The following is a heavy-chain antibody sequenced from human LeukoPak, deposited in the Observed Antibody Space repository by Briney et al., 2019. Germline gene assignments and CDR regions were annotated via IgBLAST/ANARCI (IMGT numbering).Heavy chain of an antibody. V-gene: IGHV3-23*01. J-gene: IGHJ6*03. CDR1: GFTFSSYA. D-gene: IGHD6-13*01. CDR2: ISGSGGST. Sequence: GSLRLSCAASGFTFSSYAMSWVRQAPGKGLEWVSAISGSGGSTYYADSVKGRFTISRDNAKNTLYLQMNSLRAEDTAVYYCARLEQQLVRGYYYYYMDVWGKGTTVTVSS. CDR3: ARLEQQLVRGYYYYYMDV.